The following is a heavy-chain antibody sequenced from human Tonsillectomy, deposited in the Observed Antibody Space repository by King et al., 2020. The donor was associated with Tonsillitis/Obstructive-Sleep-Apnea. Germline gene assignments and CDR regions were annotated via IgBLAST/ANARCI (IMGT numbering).Heavy chain of an antibody. D-gene: IGHD2-2*01. J-gene: IGHJ3*02. Sequence: VQLVQSGAEVKKPGASVKVSCKASGYTFTSYGISWVRQAPGQGLEWMGWISAYNGNTNYAQKLQGRVTMTTDTSTSTAYMELRSLRSDDTAVYYCARGLSRYCSSTSCYDAFDIWGQGTRVTVSS. CDR2: ISAYNGNT. CDR3: ARGLSRYCSSTSCYDAFDI. CDR1: GYTFTSYG. V-gene: IGHV1-18*01.